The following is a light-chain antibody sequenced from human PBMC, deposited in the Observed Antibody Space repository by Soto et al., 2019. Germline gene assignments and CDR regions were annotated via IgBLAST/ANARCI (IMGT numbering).Light chain of an antibody. J-gene: IGLJ1*01. Sequence: QSALTQPASVSGSPGQSITISCTGTSSDVGAYNFVSWYQQYPGKAPKVMIYEVNNRPSGVSNRFSGSKSGNTASLTISGLQAADEADYYCSSFTRSSTYVFGSGTSSPS. V-gene: IGLV2-14*01. CDR2: EVN. CDR3: SSFTRSSTYV. CDR1: SSDVGAYNF.